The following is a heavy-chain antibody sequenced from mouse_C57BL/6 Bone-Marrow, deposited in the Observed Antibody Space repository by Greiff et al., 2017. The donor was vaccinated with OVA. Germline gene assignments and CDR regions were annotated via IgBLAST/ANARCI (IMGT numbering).Heavy chain of an antibody. J-gene: IGHJ2*01. CDR2: ISTGSSTT. CDR1: GFTFSDYG. Sequence: EVQLQQSGADLVKPGASLTLSCEASGFTFSDYGMHWVSQAPEKGLEWVAYISTGSSTTYYADKVKGRVTFSRDNATNTLFMQMTSLRSEDTAMYYCARPHYDYYGDFDYWGQGTTLTVAS. CDR3: ARPHYDYYGDFDY. V-gene: IGHV5-17*01. D-gene: IGHD1-2*01.